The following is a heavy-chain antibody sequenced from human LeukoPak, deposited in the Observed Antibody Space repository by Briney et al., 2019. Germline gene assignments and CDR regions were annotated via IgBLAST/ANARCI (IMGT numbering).Heavy chain of an antibody. Sequence: GGSLRLSCAASGFTFSSYGMHWVRQAPGKGLEWVAFIRYDGSNKYYADSLKGRFTISRGNSKNTLYLQMNSLRAEDTAVYYCAKRYDRAPHDAFDIWGQGTMVTVSS. CDR3: AKRYDRAPHDAFDI. CDR2: IRYDGSNK. CDR1: GFTFSSYG. J-gene: IGHJ3*02. V-gene: IGHV3-30*02. D-gene: IGHD3-22*01.